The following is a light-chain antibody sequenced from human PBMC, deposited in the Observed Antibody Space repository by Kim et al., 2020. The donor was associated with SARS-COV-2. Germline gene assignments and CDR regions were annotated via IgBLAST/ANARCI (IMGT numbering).Light chain of an antibody. V-gene: IGKV3-15*01. J-gene: IGKJ4*01. Sequence: SPGERATLSCRASQSVSSNFAGYQQKPGQAPRLLIYDASTRATGIPARFSGSGSGTEFTLTISSLQSEDFAVYYCQQYNNWPPVTFGGGTKVDIK. CDR1: QSVSSN. CDR3: QQYNNWPPVT. CDR2: DAS.